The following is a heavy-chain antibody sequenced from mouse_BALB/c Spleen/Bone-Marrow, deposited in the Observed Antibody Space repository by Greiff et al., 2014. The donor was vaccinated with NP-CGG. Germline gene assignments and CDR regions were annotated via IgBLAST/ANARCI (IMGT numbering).Heavy chain of an antibody. D-gene: IGHD2-3*01. CDR2: IWAGGST. CDR1: GFSLTSYG. CDR3: ARRGDGYYLDY. V-gene: IGHV2-9*02. J-gene: IGHJ2*01. Sequence: VNLVESGPGLVAPSQSLSITCTVSGFSLTSYGVHWVRQPPGKGLEWLGVIWAGGSTNYDSALMSRLSISKDNSKSQVFLEMNSLQTDDTAMYHCARRGDGYYLDYWGQGTTLTVSS.